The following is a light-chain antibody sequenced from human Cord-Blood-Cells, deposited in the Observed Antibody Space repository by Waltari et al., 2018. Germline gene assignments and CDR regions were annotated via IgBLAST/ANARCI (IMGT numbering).Light chain of an antibody. CDR2: LGS. V-gene: IGKV2-28*01. J-gene: IGKJ2*01. Sequence: DIVMTQSQLSLPVTPGEPASISCRPIQTLLHSNGYNYLDWYLQKPGQSPHRLIYLGSNRASGVPDRFSGSGSGTDFTLKISRVEAEDVGVYYCMQALQTPYTFGQGTKLEIK. CDR3: MQALQTPYT. CDR1: QTLLHSNGYNY.